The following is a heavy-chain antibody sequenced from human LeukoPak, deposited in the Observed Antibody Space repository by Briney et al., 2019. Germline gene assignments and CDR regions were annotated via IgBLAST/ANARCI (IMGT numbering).Heavy chain of an antibody. J-gene: IGHJ4*02. CDR1: GFSVNDNY. V-gene: IGHV3-53*01. CDR3: ARTNPVYGDYDY. CDR2: MFPAGRT. Sequence: PGGSLRLSCAVSGFSVNDNYMSWVRQAPGKGLQWVSVMFPAGRTYYADSVKGRFTISRDLARNTLLLQMHSLRADDTAVHYCARTNPVYGDYDYWGQGTLVTVSS. D-gene: IGHD4-17*01.